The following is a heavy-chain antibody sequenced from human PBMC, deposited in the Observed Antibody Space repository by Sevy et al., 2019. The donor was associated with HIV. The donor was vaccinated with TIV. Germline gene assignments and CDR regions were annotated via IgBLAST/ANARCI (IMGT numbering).Heavy chain of an antibody. CDR1: GGTFSSYA. V-gene: IGHV1-69*13. CDR3: ARMTTVTTHIYNWFDP. Sequence: ASVKVSCKASGGTFSSYAISWVRQAPGQGLEWMGGIIPIFGTANYAQKFQGRVTITADESTSTAYMELSSLRSEDTAMYYCARMTTVTTHIYNWFDPWGQGTLVTVSS. CDR2: IIPIFGTA. J-gene: IGHJ5*02. D-gene: IGHD4-17*01.